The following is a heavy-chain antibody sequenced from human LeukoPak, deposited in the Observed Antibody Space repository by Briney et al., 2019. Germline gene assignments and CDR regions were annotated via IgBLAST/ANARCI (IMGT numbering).Heavy chain of an antibody. V-gene: IGHV3-23*01. D-gene: IGHD6-19*01. Sequence: HPGGSLRLSCAASGFTFSSYAMSWVRQTPEKGREWGSGISDNGGSTYYADSGKGTFTIYRDNCTNPLFLQMKSLRAEDTAVYSCAKIPVSYSSGWSNFDYWGQGTLVTVSS. CDR3: AKIPVSYSSGWSNFDY. J-gene: IGHJ4*02. CDR1: GFTFSSYA. CDR2: ISDNGGST.